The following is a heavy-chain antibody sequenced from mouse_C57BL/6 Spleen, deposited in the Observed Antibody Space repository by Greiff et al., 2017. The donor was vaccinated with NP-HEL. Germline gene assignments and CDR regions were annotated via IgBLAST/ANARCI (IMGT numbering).Heavy chain of an antibody. Sequence: LVESGAELMKPGASVKLSCTATGFTFTGSWIDWVQQRPDHGLEWIGKIFPGSGYTNYTESFKGKATIPADPSSTTAYLQLSSLTPEDTAIYYCASSDYYDSSRSWFAYGGQGTRVTVSA. J-gene: IGHJ3*01. V-gene: IGHV1-9*01. CDR1: GFTFTGSW. CDR3: ASSDYYDSSRSWFAY. CDR2: IFPGSGYT. D-gene: IGHD1-1*01.